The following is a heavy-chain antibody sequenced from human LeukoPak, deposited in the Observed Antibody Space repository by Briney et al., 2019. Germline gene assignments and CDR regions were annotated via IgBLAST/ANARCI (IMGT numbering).Heavy chain of an antibody. Sequence: PGGSLRLSCAASGFTFSRYDMHWVRHVTGKGLEWVSGIGTAADTFYPDSVKGRFTISRDNAKNSLYLQMNSLRAEDTAVYYCAREGGYYSLGYWGQGTLVTVSS. D-gene: IGHD2-15*01. CDR1: GFTFSRYD. V-gene: IGHV3-13*01. CDR2: IGTAADT. CDR3: AREGGYYSLGY. J-gene: IGHJ4*02.